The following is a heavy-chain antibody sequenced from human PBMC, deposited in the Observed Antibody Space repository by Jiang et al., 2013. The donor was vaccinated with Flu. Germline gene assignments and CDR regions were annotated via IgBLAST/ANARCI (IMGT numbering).Heavy chain of an antibody. CDR1: GYTFTSYG. CDR2: INCHNGDT. Sequence: AEVKKPGSSVKVSCKASGYTFTSYGINWVRQAPGQGLEWMGWINCHNGDTTYAQKVQGRVTMSTDTSTETAYMELRSLRSDDTAVYYCARVLAVAGNDFWGQGTLVTVSS. D-gene: IGHD6-19*01. J-gene: IGHJ4*02. CDR3: ARVLAVAGNDF. V-gene: IGHV1-18*01.